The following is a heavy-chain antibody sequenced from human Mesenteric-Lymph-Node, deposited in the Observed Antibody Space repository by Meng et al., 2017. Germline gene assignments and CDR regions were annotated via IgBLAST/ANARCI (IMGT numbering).Heavy chain of an antibody. CDR3: ATGRSSSWYYYYYGMDV. CDR2: ISGFNGGT. J-gene: IGHJ6*02. V-gene: IGHV1-18*04. D-gene: IGHD6-13*01. Sequence: ASVYVSCKASGFTLTRFGISWVRQAPGQGLEWMGWISGFNGGTDYAQKFQGRVTMTRNTSISTAYMELSSLRSEDTAVYYCATGRSSSWYYYYYGMDVWGQGTTVTVSS. CDR1: GFTLTRFG.